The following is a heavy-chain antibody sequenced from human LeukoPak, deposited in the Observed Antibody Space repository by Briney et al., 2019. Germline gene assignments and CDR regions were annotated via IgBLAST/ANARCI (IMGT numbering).Heavy chain of an antibody. Sequence: GGSLRLYCAASGFIFSQYDMIWVRQGPGKGLEWVSSIMSSGDTYYADSVQGRFITSRDTSRRTVFLQMNSLRVEDAAVDYCTRNGGGLGYWGQGTLVTVSS. CDR1: GFIFSQYD. J-gene: IGHJ4*02. CDR2: IMSSGDT. V-gene: IGHV3-23*01. D-gene: IGHD3-16*01. CDR3: TRNGGGLGY.